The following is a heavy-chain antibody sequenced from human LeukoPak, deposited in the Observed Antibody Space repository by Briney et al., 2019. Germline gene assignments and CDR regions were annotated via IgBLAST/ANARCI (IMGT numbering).Heavy chain of an antibody. D-gene: IGHD2-2*01. Sequence: SETLSLTCTVSGGSISSYYWSWIRQPAGKGLEWIGRIYTSGSANYNPSLKSRVTMSVDTSKSQFSLKLSSVTAADTAVYYCARVEYQLLSVWFDPWGQGTLVTVSS. CDR3: ARVEYQLLSVWFDP. J-gene: IGHJ5*02. V-gene: IGHV4-4*07. CDR2: IYTSGSA. CDR1: GGSISSYY.